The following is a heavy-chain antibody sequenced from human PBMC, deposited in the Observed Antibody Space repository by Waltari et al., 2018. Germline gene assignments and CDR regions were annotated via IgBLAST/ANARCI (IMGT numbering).Heavy chain of an antibody. CDR2: IKQDGSEK. Sequence: EVQLVESGGGLVQPGGSLRLSCGAAGFTFSHYWMTWVRQAPGNGLEWVAQIKQDGSEKYYVDSVKGRFTISRDNAKNSLYLQMNSLRAEDTAVYYCAREDRQVGLLGALDIWGQGTFVTVSS. J-gene: IGHJ3*02. V-gene: IGHV3-7*01. CDR3: AREDRQVGLLGALDI. D-gene: IGHD1-7*01. CDR1: GFTFSHYW.